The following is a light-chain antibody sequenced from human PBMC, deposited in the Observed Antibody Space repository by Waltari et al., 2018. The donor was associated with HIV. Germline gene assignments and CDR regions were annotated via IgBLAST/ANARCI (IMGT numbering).Light chain of an antibody. CDR3: TSYAGSNNLDV. CDR2: EVS. J-gene: IGLJ1*01. V-gene: IGLV2-8*01. CDR1: SSDVGAYNY. Sequence: QSALTQPPSASGYPGQSVTISCTGTSSDVGAYNYVSWYQHHPGKAPKLVIYEVSKRPSGVPDRVSGSKSGNTASLTVSGLQAEDEADYYCTSYAGSNNLDVFGTGTKVTVL.